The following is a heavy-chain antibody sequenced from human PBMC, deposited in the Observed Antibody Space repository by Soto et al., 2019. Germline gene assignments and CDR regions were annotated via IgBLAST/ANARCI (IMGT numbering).Heavy chain of an antibody. CDR2: ISASGGST. J-gene: IGHJ4*02. CDR3: AKGGKSIAAPGDY. V-gene: IGHV3-23*01. CDR1: GFTFSSYA. Sequence: EVQLLESGGGLVQPGGSLRLSCAASGFTFSSYALIWVRQAPGKGLEWLSAISASGGSTYYAGSVKGRFTISRDNSNNPLYLQMNSLRAEDTAVYYCAKGGKSIAAPGDYWGQGTLVTVSS. D-gene: IGHD6-13*01.